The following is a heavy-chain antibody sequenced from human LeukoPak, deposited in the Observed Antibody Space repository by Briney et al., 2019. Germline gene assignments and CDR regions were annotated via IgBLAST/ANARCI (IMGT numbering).Heavy chain of an antibody. J-gene: IGHJ6*02. D-gene: IGHD3-3*01. CDR1: GFTFSSYG. CDR3: TSGIWSGYYRFYYGMDV. V-gene: IGHV3-30*03. Sequence: PGRSLRLSCAASGFTFSSYGMHWVRQAPGKGLEWVAVISYDGSNKYYADSVKGRFTISRDNSKNTLYLQMNSLKTEDTAVYYCTSGIWSGYYRFYYGMDVWGQGTTVTVSS. CDR2: ISYDGSNK.